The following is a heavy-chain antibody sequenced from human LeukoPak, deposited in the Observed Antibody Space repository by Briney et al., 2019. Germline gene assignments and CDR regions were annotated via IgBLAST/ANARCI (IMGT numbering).Heavy chain of an antibody. J-gene: IGHJ5*02. Sequence: TGGSLRLSCAASGFTFSDYYMSWIRQAPGKGLEWISYISTLGSTTYYADSVKGRFTISRDDAKNSLYLQMNSLRAEDTAVYYCARDIGQRISVWFDPWGQGTLVTVSS. CDR3: ARDIGQRISVWFDP. CDR2: ISTLGSTT. D-gene: IGHD6-25*01. CDR1: GFTFSDYY. V-gene: IGHV3-11*01.